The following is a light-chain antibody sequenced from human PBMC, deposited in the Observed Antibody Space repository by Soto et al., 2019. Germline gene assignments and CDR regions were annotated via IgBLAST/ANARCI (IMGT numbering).Light chain of an antibody. Sequence: EIVLTQSPGTLSLSPGERATLSCRASQSVSSSYIAWYQQKPGQAPRLLIYGASSRATGIPDRFSGSVSGKEFTLTISRLEPEDLAVYYCQQYGSSPTFGGGTKVEIK. J-gene: IGKJ4*01. CDR1: QSVSSSY. CDR2: GAS. V-gene: IGKV3-20*01. CDR3: QQYGSSPT.